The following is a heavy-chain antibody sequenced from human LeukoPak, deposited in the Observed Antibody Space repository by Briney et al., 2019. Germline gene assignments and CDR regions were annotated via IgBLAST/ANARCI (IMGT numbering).Heavy chain of an antibody. CDR3: ARASTYYYDSSTPDYYGMDV. V-gene: IGHV1-69*13. J-gene: IGHJ6*02. D-gene: IGHD3-22*01. CDR1: GGTFSSYA. Sequence: SEKVSCKASGGTFSSYAISWVRQAPGQALEWMGVIIPIFGTANYAQKFQGRVTITADESTSTAYMELSSLRSEDTAVYYCARASTYYYDSSTPDYYGMDVWGQGTTVTVSS. CDR2: IIPIFGTA.